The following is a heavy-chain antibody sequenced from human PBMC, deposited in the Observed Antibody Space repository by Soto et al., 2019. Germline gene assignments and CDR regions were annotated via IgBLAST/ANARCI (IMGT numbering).Heavy chain of an antibody. CDR2: IYSDGST. Sequence: GGSLRLSCAASGFTLSSYAMSWVRQAPGEGLEWVSVIYSDGSTFYADPVKGRFSISRDKKKNTLYLQMNSLRAEDTAVYFCVRAIHGDYADYWGQGTLVTVSS. D-gene: IGHD4-17*01. J-gene: IGHJ4*02. CDR3: VRAIHGDYADY. CDR1: GFTLSSYA. V-gene: IGHV3-66*01.